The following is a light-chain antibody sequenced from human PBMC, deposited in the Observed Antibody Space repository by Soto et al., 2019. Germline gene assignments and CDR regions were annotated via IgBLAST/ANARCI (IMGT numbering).Light chain of an antibody. CDR1: QSVSSIY. Sequence: EIVLTQSPGTLSLSPGERATLSSRASQSVSSIYLAWYQQKPAQAPRLLIYGASSRATAIPDRFSGSGSGTDFTLTISRLEPEDFAVYYCQQFGSSPLFTFGPGTKVDVK. CDR2: GAS. V-gene: IGKV3-20*01. CDR3: QQFGSSPLFT. J-gene: IGKJ3*01.